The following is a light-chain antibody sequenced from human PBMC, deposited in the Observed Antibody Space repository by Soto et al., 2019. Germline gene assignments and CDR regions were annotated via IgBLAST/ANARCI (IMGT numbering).Light chain of an antibody. CDR3: QQYGNSPFT. V-gene: IGKV3-20*01. CDR1: QSVNLN. Sequence: EIMMTQSPGTLSVSPGEGATLSCTASQSVNLNLAWYQQRPGQAPRLLIYGASTRATDIPARFSGSGSGTNYTLTISGLEPEDFALYFCQQYGNSPFTFGQGTKLDIK. CDR2: GAS. J-gene: IGKJ2*01.